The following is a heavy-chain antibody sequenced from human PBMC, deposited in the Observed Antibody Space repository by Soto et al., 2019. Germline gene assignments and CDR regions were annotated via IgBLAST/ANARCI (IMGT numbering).Heavy chain of an antibody. V-gene: IGHV1-18*01. D-gene: IGHD1-20*01. Sequence: ASVKVSCKASGYTFTSYGISWVRQAPGQGLEWMGWISAYNGNTNYAQKLQGRVTMATDTSTSTAYMELRSLRSDDTAVYYCATVGRYDWNGQFDYCRQGTLVTVSS. CDR1: GYTFTSYG. J-gene: IGHJ4*02. CDR3: ATVGRYDWNGQFDY. CDR2: ISAYNGNT.